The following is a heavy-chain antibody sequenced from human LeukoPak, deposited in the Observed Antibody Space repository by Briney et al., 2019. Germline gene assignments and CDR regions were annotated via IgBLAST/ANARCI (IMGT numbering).Heavy chain of an antibody. J-gene: IGHJ4*02. D-gene: IGHD3-10*01. CDR1: GYSFTSYW. CDR2: IYPGDSDT. CDR3: ARLELYYYGSGSYPPPDY. Sequence: KGGESLKISCKGSGYSFTSYWIGWVRQMPGKGLEWMGIIYPGDSDTRYSPSFQGQVTISADKSIGTAYLQWSSLKASDTAMYYCARLELYYYGSGSYPPPDYSGQGTLVTVSS. V-gene: IGHV5-51*01.